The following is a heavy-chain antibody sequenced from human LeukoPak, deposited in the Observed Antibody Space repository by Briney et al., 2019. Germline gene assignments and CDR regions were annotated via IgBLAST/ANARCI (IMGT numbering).Heavy chain of an antibody. CDR2: ISGSGGST. D-gene: IGHD3-10*01. CDR3: AKVLNYYGSGYFDY. CDR1: GFTFSSYA. V-gene: IGHV3-23*01. Sequence: GGSLRLSCAASGFTFSSYAMSWVRQAPGKGLEWVSAISGSGGSTYYADSVKGRFTVSRDNSKNTLYLQMNSLRAEDTAVYYCAKVLNYYGSGYFDYWGQGTLVTVSS. J-gene: IGHJ4*02.